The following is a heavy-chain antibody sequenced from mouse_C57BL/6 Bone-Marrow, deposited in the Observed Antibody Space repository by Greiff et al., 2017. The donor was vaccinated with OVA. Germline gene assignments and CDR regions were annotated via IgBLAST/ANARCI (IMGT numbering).Heavy chain of an antibody. CDR3: ARRRDYSYYFNY. Sequence: QVQLQQPGAELVMPGASVKLSCKASGYTFTSYWMHWVKQRPGQGLEWIGEIDPSDSYTNYNQKFKGKSTLTVDKSSSTAYMQLSSLTSEDSAVEYCARRRDYSYYFNYWGQGTTLTVSS. CDR1: GYTFTSYW. D-gene: IGHD2-13*01. CDR2: IDPSDSYT. J-gene: IGHJ2*01. V-gene: IGHV1-69*01.